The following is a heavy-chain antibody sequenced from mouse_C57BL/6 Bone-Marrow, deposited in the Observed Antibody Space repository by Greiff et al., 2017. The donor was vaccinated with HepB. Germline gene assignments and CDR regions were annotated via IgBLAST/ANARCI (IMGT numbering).Heavy chain of an antibody. CDR2: IDPENGDT. V-gene: IGHV14-4*01. D-gene: IGHD1-1*01. CDR3: TTGYGSSSYWYCDV. J-gene: IGHJ1*03. CDR1: GFNIKDDY. Sequence: VQLQQSGAELVRPGASVKLSCTASGFNIKDDYMHWVKQRPEQGLEWIGWIDPENGDTEYASKFQGKATITADTSSNTAYLQLSSLTSEDTAVYYCTTGYGSSSYWYCDVWGTGTTVTVSS.